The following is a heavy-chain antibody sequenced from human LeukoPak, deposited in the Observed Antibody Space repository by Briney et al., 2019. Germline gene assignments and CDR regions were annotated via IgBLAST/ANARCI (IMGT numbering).Heavy chain of an antibody. CDR2: ISPILDIA. J-gene: IGHJ5*02. CDR3: ASKANDYSNYVFDP. D-gene: IGHD4-11*01. CDR1: GGTFTSNT. Sequence: GASVKVSCKASGGTFTSNTISWVRQAPGQGLEWMGRISPILDIANYAQKFQGRVTITADKSTSTAYMELSSLRSEDTALYYCASKANDYSNYVFDPWGQGTLVTVSS. V-gene: IGHV1-69*02.